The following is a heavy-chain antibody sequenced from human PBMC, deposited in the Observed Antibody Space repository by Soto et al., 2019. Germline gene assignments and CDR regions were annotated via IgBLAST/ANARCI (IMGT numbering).Heavy chain of an antibody. CDR3: ARGAARTAYYGMDV. CDR2: INPNSGGT. CDR1: GYTFTGYY. J-gene: IGHJ6*02. D-gene: IGHD6-6*01. V-gene: IGHV1-2*04. Sequence: ASVKVSCKASGYTFTGYYMHWVRQAPGQGLEWMGWINPNSGGTNYAQKFQGWVTMTRDTSISTAYMELSRLRSDDTAVYYCARGAARTAYYGMDVWGPGTTVSVSS.